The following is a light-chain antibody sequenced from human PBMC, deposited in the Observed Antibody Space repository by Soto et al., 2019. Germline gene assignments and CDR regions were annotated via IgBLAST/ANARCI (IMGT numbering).Light chain of an antibody. V-gene: IGLV2-14*01. CDR3: SSYTSSSTLYV. J-gene: IGLJ1*01. Sequence: QSALTHPASVSGSPGQSITISCTGTSSDVGGYNYVYWYQQHPGKAPKLMIYDVSNRPSGVSNRFSGSKSGNTASLTISGLQAEDEADYYCSSYTSSSTLYVFGPGTKLTVL. CDR2: DVS. CDR1: SSDVGGYNY.